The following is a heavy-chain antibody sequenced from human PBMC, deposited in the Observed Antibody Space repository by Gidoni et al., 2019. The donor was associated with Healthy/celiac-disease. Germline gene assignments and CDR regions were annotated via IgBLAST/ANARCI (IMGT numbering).Heavy chain of an antibody. J-gene: IGHJ6*02. Sequence: QVQLQPWGAGLLKPSETLSLTCAVYGGSFSGSYWNWLRQPPGKGLEWIGEINHSGSTNYNPSLKSRVTISVDTSKNQFALKLSSVTAADTAVYYCARGRYCSSTSCYTGYYYYGMDVWGQGTTVTVSS. CDR2: INHSGST. CDR3: ARGRYCSSTSCYTGYYYYGMDV. CDR1: GGSFSGSY. D-gene: IGHD2-2*02. V-gene: IGHV4-34*01.